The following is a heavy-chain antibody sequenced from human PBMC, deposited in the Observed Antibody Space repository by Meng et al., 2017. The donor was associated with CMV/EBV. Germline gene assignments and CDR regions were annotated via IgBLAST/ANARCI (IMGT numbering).Heavy chain of an antibody. V-gene: IGHV3-30-3*01. D-gene: IGHD4-17*01. CDR3: ARDLEDGAPPIPGY. J-gene: IGHJ4*02. CDR1: GFTVSSNY. CDR2: ISYDGSNK. Sequence: VPLVESGVGLVPPGGSLRLSCAASGFTVSSNYMSWVRQAPGKGLEWVAVISYDGSNKYYADSVKGRFTISRDNSKNTLYLQMNSLRAEDTAVYYCARDLEDGAPPIPGYWGQGTLVTVSS.